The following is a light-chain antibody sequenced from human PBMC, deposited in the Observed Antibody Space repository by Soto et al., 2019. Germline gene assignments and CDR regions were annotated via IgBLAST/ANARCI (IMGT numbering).Light chain of an antibody. V-gene: IGLV2-14*03. Sequence: QSALTQPASVSASPGQSITISCTGTSSDVGGYNHVSWYQQHPGKAPKLMICDVFNRPSGISYRFSGSKSGNTASLTISGLQAEDEADYYCTSYTASSTQVFGGGTKLTVL. CDR2: DVF. CDR3: TSYTASSTQV. J-gene: IGLJ2*01. CDR1: SSDVGGYNH.